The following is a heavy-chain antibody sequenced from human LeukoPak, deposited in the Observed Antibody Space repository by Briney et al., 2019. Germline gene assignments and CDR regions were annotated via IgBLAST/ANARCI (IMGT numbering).Heavy chain of an antibody. CDR3: AREASSGSYYNWFDP. D-gene: IGHD3-10*01. CDR1: GGSFSGYY. J-gene: IGHJ5*02. V-gene: IGHV4-34*01. CDR2: INHSGST. Sequence: PSETLPLTCAVYGGSFSGYYWSWIRQPPGKGLEWIGEINHSGSTNYNPSLKSRVTISVDTSKNQFSLKLSSVTAADTAVYYCAREASSGSYYNWFDPWGQGTLVTVSS.